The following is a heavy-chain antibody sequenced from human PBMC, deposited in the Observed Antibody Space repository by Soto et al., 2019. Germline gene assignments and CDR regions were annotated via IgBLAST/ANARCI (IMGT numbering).Heavy chain of an antibody. CDR1: GYSFTSYW. V-gene: IGHV5-51*01. Sequence: GESLKISCKGSGYSFTSYWIGWVRQMPGKGLEWMGIIYPGDSDTRYSPSFQGQVTISADKSISTAYLQWSSLKAWDTAMYYCTRTSAAGTTYYGMDAWAQRTTVPVS. D-gene: IGHD6-13*01. J-gene: IGHJ6*02. CDR3: TRTSAAGTTYYGMDA. CDR2: IYPGDSDT.